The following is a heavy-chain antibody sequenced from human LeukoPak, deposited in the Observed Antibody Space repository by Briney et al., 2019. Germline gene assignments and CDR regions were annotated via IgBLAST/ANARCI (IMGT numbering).Heavy chain of an antibody. CDR2: IKPDGTDK. CDR1: GFTFSSYT. V-gene: IGHV3-7*01. CDR3: SGRSDSHSIY. D-gene: IGHD4-11*01. J-gene: IGHJ4*02. Sequence: TGGSLRLSCAASGFTFSSYTMNWVRQTPGKGLEWLANIKPDGTDKVYIDSVKGRFTISRDNAKNSVYLQLNSLRVEDTGVYYCSGRSDSHSIYWGQGTLVTVSS.